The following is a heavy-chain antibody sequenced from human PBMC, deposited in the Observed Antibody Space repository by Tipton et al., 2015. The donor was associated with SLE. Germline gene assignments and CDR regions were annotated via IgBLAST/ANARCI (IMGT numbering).Heavy chain of an antibody. J-gene: IGHJ3*02. CDR1: GYTFTAYP. D-gene: IGHD1-26*01. V-gene: IGHV1-2*06. Sequence: QSGPEVKKPGASVEVSCEASGYTFTAYPLNWVRQAPGQGLEWMARINPKSGVTNYAQKFRGRVTVTRDTSINTVYMELTRLRSDDAAVYYCAEEWGASPDAFDIWGQGTTLIVSS. CDR3: AEEWGASPDAFDI. CDR2: INPKSGVT.